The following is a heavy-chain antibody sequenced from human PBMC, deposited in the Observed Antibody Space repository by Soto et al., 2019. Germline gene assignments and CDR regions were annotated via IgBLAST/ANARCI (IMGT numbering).Heavy chain of an antibody. D-gene: IGHD3-9*01. CDR2: INHSGST. CDR3: AGPYYDILTGYYTWTGFDY. CDR1: GGSFSGYY. Sequence: PSETLSLTCAVYGGSFSGYYWSWIRQPPGKGLEWIGEINHSGSTNYNPSLKSRVTISVDTSKNQFSLKLSSVTAADTAVYYCAGPYYDILTGYYTWTGFDYWGQGTLVTVSS. V-gene: IGHV4-34*01. J-gene: IGHJ4*02.